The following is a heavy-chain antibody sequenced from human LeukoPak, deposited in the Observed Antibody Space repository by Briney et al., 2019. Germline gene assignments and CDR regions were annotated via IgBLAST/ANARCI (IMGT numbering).Heavy chain of an antibody. D-gene: IGHD3-10*01. CDR1: GFTFSSYA. CDR2: ISYDGSNK. Sequence: QSGGFLRLSCAASGFTFSSYAMHWVRQAPGKGLEWVAVISYDGSNKYYADSVKGRFTISRDNSKNTLYLQMNSLRAEGTAVYYCARDDITMVREYYFDYWGQGTLVTVSS. V-gene: IGHV3-30-3*01. J-gene: IGHJ4*02. CDR3: ARDDITMVREYYFDY.